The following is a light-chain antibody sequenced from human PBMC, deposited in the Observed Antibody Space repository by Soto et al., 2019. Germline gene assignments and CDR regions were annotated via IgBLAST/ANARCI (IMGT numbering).Light chain of an antibody. V-gene: IGLV2-8*01. CDR3: NAQADNGKHV. CDR2: EVS. J-gene: IGLJ1*01. Sequence: QSALTQPPSASGSPGQSVTISCTGNSNDVGHSSFISWYQQHPGKGPKLIIYEVSKRPSGGHDRSPGPKSGNTASLSVSGIQDEDEAHYSCNAQADNGKHVFGTGTKVTVL. CDR1: SNDVGHSSF.